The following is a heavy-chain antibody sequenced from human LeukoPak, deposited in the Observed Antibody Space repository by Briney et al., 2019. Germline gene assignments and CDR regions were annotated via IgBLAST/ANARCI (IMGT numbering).Heavy chain of an antibody. CDR3: ARHSSGWSAWFDP. Sequence: PSETLSLTCTVSGGSISSGDYYWSWIRQPPGKGLEWIGYIYYSGSTYYNPSLKSRVTISVDRSKNQFSLKLSSVTAADTAVYYCARHSSGWSAWFDPWGQGTLVTVSS. V-gene: IGHV4-30-4*01. J-gene: IGHJ5*02. D-gene: IGHD6-19*01. CDR1: GGSISSGDYY. CDR2: IYYSGST.